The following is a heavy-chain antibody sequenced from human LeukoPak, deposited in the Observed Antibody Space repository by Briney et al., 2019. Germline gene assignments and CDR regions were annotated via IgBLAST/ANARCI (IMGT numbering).Heavy chain of an antibody. Sequence: SETLSLTCTVSGGSISSGDYYWSWIRQPPGKGLEWIGYIYYSGSTYYNPSLKSRVTISVDTSKNQFSLKLSSVTAADTAVYYCAKEYKDIAVVPAATVTYYYLYYMDRWGKGTTVTVSS. CDR2: IYYSGST. CDR1: GGSISSGDYY. CDR3: AKEYKDIAVVPAATVTYYYLYYMDR. D-gene: IGHD2-2*01. V-gene: IGHV4-30-4*08. J-gene: IGHJ6*03.